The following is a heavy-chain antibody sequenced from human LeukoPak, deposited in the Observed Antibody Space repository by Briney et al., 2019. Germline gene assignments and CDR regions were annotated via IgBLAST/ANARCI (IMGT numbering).Heavy chain of an antibody. V-gene: IGHV3-7*04. Sequence: GGSLRLSCAASGFTFGIYWMTWVRQAPGKGLEWVANIQQDGSAKVYVDSVKGRFTISRDNAKNSLFLQMNSLRDEDTAVYYCARGAWIPEYWGQGALVTVSS. CDR3: ARGAWIPEY. D-gene: IGHD5-18*01. CDR2: IQQDGSAK. J-gene: IGHJ4*02. CDR1: GFTFGIYW.